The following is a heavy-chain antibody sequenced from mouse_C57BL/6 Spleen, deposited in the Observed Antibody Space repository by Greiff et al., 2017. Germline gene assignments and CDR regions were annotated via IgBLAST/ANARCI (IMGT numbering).Heavy chain of an antibody. CDR3: ARSRDYDWGYYFGY. J-gene: IGHJ2*01. CDR1: GYSFTGYY. V-gene: IGHV1-42*01. CDR2: INPSTGGT. D-gene: IGHD2-4*01. Sequence: LVESGASVKISCKASGYSFTGYYMNWVKQSPEKSLEWIGEINPSTGGTTYNRKCKAKATLSVDKSSSTTYMHLKGLTSEDSAVYYCARSRDYDWGYYFGYWGQGTTLTVSS.